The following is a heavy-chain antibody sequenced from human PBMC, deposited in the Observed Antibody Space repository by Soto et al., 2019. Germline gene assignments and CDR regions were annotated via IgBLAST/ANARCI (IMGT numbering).Heavy chain of an antibody. D-gene: IGHD6-13*01. Sequence: ESGGGVVQPGRSLRLSCAASGFTFSSYGMHWVRQAPGKGLEWVAVISYDGSNKYYADSVKGRFTISRDNSKNTLYLQMNSLRAEDTAVYYCAKDHPIAAAGTDGMDVWGQGTTVTVSS. J-gene: IGHJ6*02. CDR1: GFTFSSYG. V-gene: IGHV3-30*18. CDR3: AKDHPIAAAGTDGMDV. CDR2: ISYDGSNK.